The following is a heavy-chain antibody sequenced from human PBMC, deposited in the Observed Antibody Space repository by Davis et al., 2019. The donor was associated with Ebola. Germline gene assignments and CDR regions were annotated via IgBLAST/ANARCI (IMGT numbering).Heavy chain of an antibody. V-gene: IGHV3-7*03. CDR3: AREAVWRFDP. CDR2: IRQDGSEK. D-gene: IGHD3-16*01. Sequence: PGGSLRLSCAAPGFSFSSHWMSWVRQAPGTGLDWVANIRQDGSEKHYVDSVKGRFTISRDNAKNSLYLQMNSLRAEDTAVYYCAREAVWRFDPWGQGTLVTVSS. J-gene: IGHJ5*02. CDR1: GFSFSSHW.